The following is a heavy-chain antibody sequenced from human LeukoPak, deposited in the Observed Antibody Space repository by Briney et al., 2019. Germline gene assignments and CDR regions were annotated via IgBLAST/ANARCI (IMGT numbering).Heavy chain of an antibody. D-gene: IGHD3-3*01. CDR2: ISGSGGST. Sequence: PGGSLRLSCAASGFTFSDYYMSWIRQAPGKGLEWVSAISGSGGSTYYADSVKGRFTISRDNSKNTLYLQMNSLRAEDTAVYYCAKGGVLRFLEWSPGGQGTLVTVSS. CDR1: GFTFSDYY. V-gene: IGHV3-23*01. J-gene: IGHJ5*02. CDR3: AKGGVLRFLEWSP.